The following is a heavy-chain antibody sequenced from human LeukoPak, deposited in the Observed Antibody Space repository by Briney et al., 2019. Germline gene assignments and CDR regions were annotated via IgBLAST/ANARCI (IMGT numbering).Heavy chain of an antibody. D-gene: IGHD7-27*01. Sequence: PGGSLRLSCAASGFTVSSNYMSWVRQAPGKGLGWVSVIYSGGSTYYADSVKGRFTISRDNSKNTLYLQMNSLRAEDTAVYYCARAGVFSRVDAFDIWGQGTMVTVSS. CDR3: ARAGVFSRVDAFDI. V-gene: IGHV3-53*01. CDR1: GFTVSSNY. J-gene: IGHJ3*02. CDR2: IYSGGST.